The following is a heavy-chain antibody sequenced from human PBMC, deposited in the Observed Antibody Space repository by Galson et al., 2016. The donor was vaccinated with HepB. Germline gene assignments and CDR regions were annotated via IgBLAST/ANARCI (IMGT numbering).Heavy chain of an antibody. J-gene: IGHJ5*02. CDR3: ARGDPYYSDSGADRPQKHWFDP. D-gene: IGHD3-22*01. V-gene: IGHV1-69*13. CDR1: GGSFSSYA. Sequence: SVKVSCKASGGSFSSYAITWVRQAPGQGLEWMGGIIPLFGTTDYAQKFQGRITITADGSTSTAFMVLANLRSEDTAVYYCARGDPYYSDSGADRPQKHWFDPWGKGILVVVSS. CDR2: IIPLFGTT.